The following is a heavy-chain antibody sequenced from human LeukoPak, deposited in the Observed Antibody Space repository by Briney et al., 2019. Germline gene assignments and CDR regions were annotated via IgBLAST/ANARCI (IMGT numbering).Heavy chain of an antibody. CDR3: ARGIDY. Sequence: GGSLRLSCTASGFTFSSYAMNWVRQAPGKGLEWVSSITGPGSQTYYIDAVKGRFTISRDNAKNSLYLQMNSLRAEDTAVYYCARGIDYWGQGTLVTVSS. V-gene: IGHV3-21*01. CDR2: ITGPGSQT. CDR1: GFTFSSYA. J-gene: IGHJ4*02.